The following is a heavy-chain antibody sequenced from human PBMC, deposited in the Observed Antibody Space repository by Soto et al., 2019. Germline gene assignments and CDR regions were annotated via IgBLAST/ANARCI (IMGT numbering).Heavy chain of an antibody. Sequence: PGGSLRLSCAASGITFSSYSMNWARQAPGQGLERVSSISSSSSYIYYADSVKGRFTISRDNAKNSLYLQMNSLRAEDTAVYYCARDLWGSKDYGGNRGDAFDIWGQGTMVTVSS. CDR3: ARDLWGSKDYGGNRGDAFDI. V-gene: IGHV3-21*01. CDR1: GITFSSYS. CDR2: ISSSSSYI. D-gene: IGHD4-17*01. J-gene: IGHJ3*02.